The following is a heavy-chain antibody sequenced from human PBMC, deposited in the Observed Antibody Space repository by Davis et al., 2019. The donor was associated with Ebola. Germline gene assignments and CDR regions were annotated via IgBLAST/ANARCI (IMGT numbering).Heavy chain of an antibody. V-gene: IGHV1-3*01. D-gene: IGHD3-16*01. CDR1: VFTFTLHL. J-gene: IGHJ4*02. CDR3: SRVGFGTHFDF. Sequence: ASVNVSCMASVFTFTLHLIHCVRQAPGQRPEWLGYVNADNGDTKYSQAFQGRVTITRDTSASTAYVVLSSLTPEDTAVYYCSRVGFGTHFDFWGQGTLVTVSS. CDR2: VNADNGDT.